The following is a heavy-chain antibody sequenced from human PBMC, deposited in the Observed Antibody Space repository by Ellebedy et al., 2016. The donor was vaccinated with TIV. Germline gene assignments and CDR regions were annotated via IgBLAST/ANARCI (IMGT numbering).Heavy chain of an antibody. V-gene: IGHV1-18*01. Sequence: ASVKVSCKASHYTFSNYNISWVRQAPGHGLEWMGCVTPDNGNTTYAQKFQGRLSMTTDTSTTTAYMELRSLRADDTAIYFCAREGVTGMFYFDFWGQGTLVTVYS. CDR2: VTPDNGNT. CDR1: HYTFSNYN. CDR3: AREGVTGMFYFDF. J-gene: IGHJ4*02. D-gene: IGHD2-21*02.